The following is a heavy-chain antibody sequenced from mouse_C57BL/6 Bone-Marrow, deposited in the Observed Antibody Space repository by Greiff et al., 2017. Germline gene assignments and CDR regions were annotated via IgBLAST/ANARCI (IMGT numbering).Heavy chain of an antibody. V-gene: IGHV1-81*01. CDR1: GYTFTSYG. CDR2: IYPRSGNT. D-gene: IGHD1-1*01. J-gene: IGHJ1*03. Sequence: QVQLQQSGAELARPGASVKLSCKASGYTFTSYGISWVKQRTGQGLEWIGEIYPRSGNTYYNEKFKGKATLTADNSSRTAYMELRSLTSEDSAVYFCARFYYGSSYDWYFDVWGTGTTVTVSS. CDR3: ARFYYGSSYDWYFDV.